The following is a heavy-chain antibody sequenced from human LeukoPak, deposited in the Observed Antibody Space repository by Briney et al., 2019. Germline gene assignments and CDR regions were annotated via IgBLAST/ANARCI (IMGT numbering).Heavy chain of an antibody. Sequence: ASVSVSCKASVYTFTIYDINWVPQATGQGREWMGWMNPKSDNTGYTQKFQGRVTMTRNISIRTAYMELSSLRSEDTPVYYSARVGGSGSYNSWGQGTLVTVSS. D-gene: IGHD3-10*01. V-gene: IGHV1-8*01. CDR1: VYTFTIYD. CDR3: ARVGGSGSYNS. J-gene: IGHJ4*02. CDR2: MNPKSDNT.